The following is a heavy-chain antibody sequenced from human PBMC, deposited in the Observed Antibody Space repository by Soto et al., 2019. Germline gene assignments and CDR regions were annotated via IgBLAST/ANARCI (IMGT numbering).Heavy chain of an antibody. CDR3: ARDLGGWPDY. Sequence: ASVKVSCKASGYTFTSYGISWVRQAPGQGLEWMGWISAYNGNTIYAQKLQGRVTITRDTSASTAYMELSSLRSEDTAVYYCARDLGGWPDYWGQGTLVTVSS. CDR1: GYTFTSYG. D-gene: IGHD2-15*01. J-gene: IGHJ4*02. V-gene: IGHV1-18*01. CDR2: ISAYNGNT.